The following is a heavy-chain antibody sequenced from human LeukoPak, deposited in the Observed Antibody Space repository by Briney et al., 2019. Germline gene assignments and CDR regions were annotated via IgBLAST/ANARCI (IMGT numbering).Heavy chain of an antibody. CDR3: AKLDTRTSPEVVVMLFDY. D-gene: IGHD3-22*01. Sequence: PGGSLRLSCAASGFTFSSYTMSWVRQAPGKGLEWVSAIGGSGTTTYYADSVGGRVTISRDNSKNTLYLQMNTLRTEDTAVYYCAKLDTRTSPEVVVMLFDYWGQGTLVTVSS. J-gene: IGHJ4*02. V-gene: IGHV3-23*01. CDR2: IGGSGTTT. CDR1: GFTFSSYT.